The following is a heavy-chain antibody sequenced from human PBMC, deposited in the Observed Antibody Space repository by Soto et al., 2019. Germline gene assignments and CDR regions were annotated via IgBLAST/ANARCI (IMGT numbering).Heavy chain of an antibody. J-gene: IGHJ5*02. D-gene: IGHD3-3*01. V-gene: IGHV4-59*02. CDR1: GDSVTSHY. CDR2: MHYTGFS. Sequence: SETLSLTCSFSGDSVTSHYLTWIRQSPEKGLEWIGYMHYTGFSHYNPSLKSRLTISVDRSKNQFSLQLSSVTVADTAVYYCARLIRRITIFGVVIENWFGPWGQGTLVTVSS. CDR3: ARLIRRITIFGVVIENWFGP.